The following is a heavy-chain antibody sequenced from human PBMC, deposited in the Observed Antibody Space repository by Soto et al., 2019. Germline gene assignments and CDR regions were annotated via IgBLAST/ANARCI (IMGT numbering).Heavy chain of an antibody. CDR2: ISDNGANT. CDR1: GFTFSNYA. Sequence: EVQMLESGGGVVRPGGSLRLSCIASGFTFSNYAMSWVRQAPGKGLEWVSTISDNGANTFIGDSMKDHFDISRDNSKNTVFSHLSTVRAEDTAIYYCARAIGADFFDYWGQGTPVTVSS. J-gene: IGHJ4*02. V-gene: IGHV3-23*01. D-gene: IGHD6-25*01. CDR3: ARAIGADFFDY.